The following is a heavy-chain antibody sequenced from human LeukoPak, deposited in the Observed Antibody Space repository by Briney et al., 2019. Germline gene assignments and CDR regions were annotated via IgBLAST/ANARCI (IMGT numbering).Heavy chain of an antibody. Sequence: GGSLRLSCAASGLTFSSYGMHWVRQAPGKGLEWVAVISYDGSNKYYADSVKGRFTISRDNSKNTLYLQMNSLRAEDTAVYYCAKDYWEASGYSMDYWGQGTLVTVSS. V-gene: IGHV3-30*18. D-gene: IGHD3-3*01. CDR1: GLTFSSYG. CDR2: ISYDGSNK. CDR3: AKDYWEASGYSMDY. J-gene: IGHJ4*02.